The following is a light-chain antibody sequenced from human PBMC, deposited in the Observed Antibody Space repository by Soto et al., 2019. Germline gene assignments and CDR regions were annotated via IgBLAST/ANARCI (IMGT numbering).Light chain of an antibody. CDR2: KVS. CDR1: QSLVSSDGLTY. Sequence: VVLTQSPLSLPVTLGQTASISCRSSQSLVSSDGLTYFNWFHQRPGQSPRRLIYKVSNRDSGVPDRFTGSGSGTDFTLTISRVEAEYVGIYYCMQGSHWATFGQGTKLEI. V-gene: IGKV2-30*01. CDR3: MQGSHWAT. J-gene: IGKJ2*01.